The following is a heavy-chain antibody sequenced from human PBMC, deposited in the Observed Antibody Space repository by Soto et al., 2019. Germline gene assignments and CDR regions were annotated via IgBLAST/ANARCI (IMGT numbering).Heavy chain of an antibody. D-gene: IGHD4-17*01. V-gene: IGHV3-33*01. CDR1: GFTFSSYG. Sequence: HPGGSLRLSCAASGFTFSSYGMHWVRQAPGKGLEWVAVIWYDGSNKYYADSVKGRFTISRDNSKNTLYLQMNSLRAEDTAVYYCARGGTVTTYYYYGMDVWGQGTTVTVSS. CDR3: ARGGTVTTYYYYGMDV. CDR2: IWYDGSNK. J-gene: IGHJ6*02.